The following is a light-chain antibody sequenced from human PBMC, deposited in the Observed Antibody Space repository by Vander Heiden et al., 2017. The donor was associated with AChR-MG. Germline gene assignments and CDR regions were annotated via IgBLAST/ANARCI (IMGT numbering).Light chain of an antibody. CDR3: AAWDDSLNGPVV. CDR1: SSNIGSNT. J-gene: IGLJ2*01. Sequence: QSVLTQPPSASGTPGQRVTTSCSGSSSNIGSNTVNWYQQHPGTAPKLLIYSNNQRPSGVPDRFSGSKSGTSASLAISGLQSEDEADYYCAAWDDSLNGPVVFGGGTKLTVL. CDR2: SNN. V-gene: IGLV1-44*01.